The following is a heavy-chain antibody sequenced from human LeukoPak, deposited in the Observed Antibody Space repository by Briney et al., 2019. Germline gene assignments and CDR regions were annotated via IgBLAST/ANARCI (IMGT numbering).Heavy chain of an antibody. CDR3: AKDRGRNYYDSSGHVDYYYYMDV. Sequence: GGSLRLSCAASGFTFSSYGMHWVRQAPGKGLEWVAFIRYDGSIKYYADSVKGRFTISRDNSKNTLYLQMNSLRAEDTAVYYCAKDRGRNYYDSSGHVDYYYYMDVWGKGTTVTVSS. V-gene: IGHV3-30*02. CDR2: IRYDGSIK. J-gene: IGHJ6*03. D-gene: IGHD3-22*01. CDR1: GFTFSSYG.